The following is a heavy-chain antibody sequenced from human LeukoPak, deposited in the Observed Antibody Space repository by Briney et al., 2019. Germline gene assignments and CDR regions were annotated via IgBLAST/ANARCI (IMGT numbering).Heavy chain of an antibody. Sequence: GSLRLSCAASGFTFSSYAMSWVRQAPGKGLEWVSAISGSGGSTYYAGSVKGRFTISRDNSKNTLYLQMNSLRAEDTAVYYCAKADQWLVHYYFDYWGQGTLVTVSS. CDR1: GFTFSSYA. CDR2: ISGSGGST. J-gene: IGHJ4*02. D-gene: IGHD6-19*01. V-gene: IGHV3-23*01. CDR3: AKADQWLVHYYFDY.